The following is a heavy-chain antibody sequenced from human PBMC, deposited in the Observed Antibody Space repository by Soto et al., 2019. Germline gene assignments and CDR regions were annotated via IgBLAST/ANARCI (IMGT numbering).Heavy chain of an antibody. J-gene: IGHJ6*02. D-gene: IGHD6-13*01. CDR2: IYYSGST. V-gene: IGHV4-59*07. Sequence: SDTRSLTCNVSGGSISSYYWSWIRQSPGKGLECIGYIYYSGSTNYNPSLKSRVTISVDTSKNHFSLQLSSVTAEDTAVYYCARYHAAPYSSSWYTKAVSYYYYYYGMDVWGQGTTVTVSS. CDR3: ARYHAAPYSSSWYTKAVSYYYYYYGMDV. CDR1: GGSISSYY.